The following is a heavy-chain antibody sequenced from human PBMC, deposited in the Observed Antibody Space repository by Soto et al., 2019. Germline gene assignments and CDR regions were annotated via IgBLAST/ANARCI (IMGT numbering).Heavy chain of an antibody. D-gene: IGHD4-4*01. V-gene: IGHV1-69*02. Sequence: SVKVSCKASGGTFSSYTISWVRQAPGQGLEWMGRIIPILGIANYAQKFQGRVTITADKSTSTAYMELSSLRSEDTAVYYCATLREAVTYYYYYMDVWGKGTTVTVSS. CDR1: GGTFSSYT. CDR2: IIPILGIA. CDR3: ATLREAVTYYYYYMDV. J-gene: IGHJ6*03.